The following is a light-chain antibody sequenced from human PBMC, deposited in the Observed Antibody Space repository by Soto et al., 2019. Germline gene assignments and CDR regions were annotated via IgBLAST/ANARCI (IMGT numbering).Light chain of an antibody. CDR3: QTWGTGLLV. V-gene: IGLV4-69*01. CDR2: LNSDGSH. J-gene: IGLJ3*02. CDR1: SGHSSYA. Sequence: QSLLTQSPSASASLGASVKLTCTLSSGHSSYAIAWHQQQPEKGPRYLMKLNSDGSHSKGDGIPDRFSGSSSGAERYLTISSLQSEDEADYYCQTWGTGLLVFGGGTKVTVL.